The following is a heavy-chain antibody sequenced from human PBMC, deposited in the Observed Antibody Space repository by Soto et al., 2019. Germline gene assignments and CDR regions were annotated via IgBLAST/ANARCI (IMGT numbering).Heavy chain of an antibody. Sequence: SVKVSCKASGGTFSSYAISWVRQAPGQGLEWMGGIIPIFGTANYAQKFQGRVTITADESTSTAYMELSSLRSEDTAVYYCARGNRIVLVPAARVYYGMDVWGQGTTVTV. CDR3: ARGNRIVLVPAARVYYGMDV. J-gene: IGHJ6*02. CDR2: IIPIFGTA. V-gene: IGHV1-69*13. D-gene: IGHD2-2*01. CDR1: GGTFSSYA.